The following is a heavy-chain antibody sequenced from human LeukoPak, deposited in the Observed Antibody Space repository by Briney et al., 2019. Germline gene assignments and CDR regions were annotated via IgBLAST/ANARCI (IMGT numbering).Heavy chain of an antibody. J-gene: IGHJ4*02. Sequence: SETLSLTCAVYGGSFSGYYWSWIRQPPGRGLEWIGEINHSGSTNYNPSLKSRVTISVETSKNQISLKLSSVTAADTAVYYCASPRTRYYDFWSGYVHWGQGTLVTVSS. CDR3: ASPRTRYYDFWSGYVH. CDR2: INHSGST. D-gene: IGHD3-3*01. V-gene: IGHV4-34*01. CDR1: GGSFSGYY.